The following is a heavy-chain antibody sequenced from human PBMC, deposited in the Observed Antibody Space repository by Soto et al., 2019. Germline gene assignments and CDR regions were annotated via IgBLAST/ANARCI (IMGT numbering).Heavy chain of an antibody. J-gene: IGHJ4*02. Sequence: GGSLRLSCAASGFTFSAYGMHWVRQAPGKGLEWVTFISFNGKNTDYADYVKGRFTVSRDNARNTLYLQMNSLRAEDTAVYYCARGYSYCDYWGQGTLVTVSS. D-gene: IGHD5-18*01. CDR1: GFTFSAYG. CDR3: ARGYSYCDY. V-gene: IGHV3-33*05. CDR2: ISFNGKNT.